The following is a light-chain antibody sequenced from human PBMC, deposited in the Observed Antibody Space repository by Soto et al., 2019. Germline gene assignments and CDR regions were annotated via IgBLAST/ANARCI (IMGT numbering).Light chain of an antibody. CDR2: KDS. CDR1: ALPKQY. Sequence: SYELTQPPSVSVSPGQTARITCPGDALPKQYAYWYQQKPGQAPVLLIYKDSERPSGIPEGFSGSSSGTTVTLTISGVQAEDEADYYCPSAASSGTYGVFGGGTKLTVL. CDR3: PSAASSGTYGV. J-gene: IGLJ2*01. V-gene: IGLV3-25*03.